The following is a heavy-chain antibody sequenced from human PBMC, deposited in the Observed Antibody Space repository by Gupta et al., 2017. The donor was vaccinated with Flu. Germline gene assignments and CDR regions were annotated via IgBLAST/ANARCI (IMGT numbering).Heavy chain of an antibody. J-gene: IGHJ6*02. D-gene: IGHD2-21*02. Sequence: MHWVRQAPGQGLEWMGWINPNSGGTNYAQKFQGRVTMTRDTSISTAYMELSRLRSDDTAVYYCARVGKYGGNSVYYYGMDVWGQGTTVTVSS. V-gene: IGHV1-2*02. CDR3: ARVGKYGGNSVYYYGMDV. CDR2: INPNSGGT.